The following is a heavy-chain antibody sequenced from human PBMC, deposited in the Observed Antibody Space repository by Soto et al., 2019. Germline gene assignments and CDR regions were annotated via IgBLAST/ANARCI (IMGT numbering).Heavy chain of an antibody. D-gene: IGHD3-22*01. J-gene: IGHJ4*02. V-gene: IGHV3-33*01. CDR3: ARDSYYYDSSGPMGY. CDR1: GFTFSSYG. Sequence: PGGSLRLSCAAAGFTFSSYGMHWVRQAPGKGLEWVAVIWYDGSIKYYADSVKGRFTIARDNSNYRMYLQTNRLRDADTALSYCARDSYYYDSSGPMGYWGQGALVTASS. CDR2: IWYDGSIK.